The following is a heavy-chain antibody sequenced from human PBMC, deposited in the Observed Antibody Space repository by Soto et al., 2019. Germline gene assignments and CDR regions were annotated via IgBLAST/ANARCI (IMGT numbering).Heavy chain of an antibody. CDR2: IDPSDSYT. Sequence: GESLKISCKGSGYSFTSCWISWVRQMPGKGLEWMGRIDPSDSYTNYSPSFQGHVTISADKSISTAYLQWSSLKASDTAMYYCASWGCSSNSCYNDYYYGMDVWGQGTTVTVSS. J-gene: IGHJ6*02. V-gene: IGHV5-10-1*01. CDR1: GYSFTSCW. D-gene: IGHD2-2*02. CDR3: ASWGCSSNSCYNDYYYGMDV.